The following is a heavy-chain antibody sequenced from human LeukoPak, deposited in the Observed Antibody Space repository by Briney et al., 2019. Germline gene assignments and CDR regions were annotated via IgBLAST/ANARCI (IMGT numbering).Heavy chain of an antibody. CDR2: IYYSGST. CDR1: GGSISSHY. J-gene: IGHJ4*02. CDR3: ARDAIAVAGTWDY. Sequence: SETLSLTCTVSGGSISSHYWSWIRQPPGKGLEWIGYIYYSGSTNYNPSLKSRVTISVDTSKNQFSLKLSSVTAADTAVYYCARDAIAVAGTWDYWGQGTLVIVSS. D-gene: IGHD6-19*01. V-gene: IGHV4-59*11.